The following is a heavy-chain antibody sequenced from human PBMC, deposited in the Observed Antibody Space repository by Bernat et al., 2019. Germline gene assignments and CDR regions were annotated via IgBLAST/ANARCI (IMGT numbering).Heavy chain of an antibody. CDR1: GFTVSSNY. CDR2: IYSGGST. V-gene: IGHV3-53*01. J-gene: IGHJ3*02. CDR3: ARDQRDYDILTGYFFRGAFAI. D-gene: IGHD3-9*01. Sequence: EVQLVESGGGLIQPGGSLRLSCAASGFTVSSNYMSWVRQAPGKGLQWVAVIYSGGSTYYGDSVKDRFNIHRDNSKTTLYLQIKRLRAVDTAVYYCARDQRDYDILTGYFFRGAFAIWGEGTMITVSS.